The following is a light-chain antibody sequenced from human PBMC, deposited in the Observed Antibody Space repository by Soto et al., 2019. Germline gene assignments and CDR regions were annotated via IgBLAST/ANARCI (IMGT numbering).Light chain of an antibody. V-gene: IGKV1-5*01. CDR1: QSISRW. CDR3: QQYNSYSIT. CDR2: DVS. J-gene: IGKJ5*01. Sequence: DFRMTQSPSTLSASVGDRVTISCRASQSISRWLAWHQQKPGRAPKLLIYDVSSLKSGVPSRFSGSGSGTEFTLTISSLQPDDFATYYCQQYNSYSITFGQGTRLEI.